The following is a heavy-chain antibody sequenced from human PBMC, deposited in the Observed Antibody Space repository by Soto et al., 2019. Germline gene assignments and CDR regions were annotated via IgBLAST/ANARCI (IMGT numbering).Heavy chain of an antibody. D-gene: IGHD2-2*02. CDR3: ARGYCSSTSCYSYYYYGMDV. V-gene: IGHV6-1*01. CDR2: TYYRSKWYN. J-gene: IGHJ6*02. Sequence: RSLTCAISGDSVSSNSAAWNWIRQSPSRGLEWLGRTYYRSKWYNDYAVSVKSRITINPDTSKNQFSLQLNSVTPEDTAVYYCARGYCSSTSCYSYYYYGMDVWGQGTTVTVSS. CDR1: GDSVSSNSAA.